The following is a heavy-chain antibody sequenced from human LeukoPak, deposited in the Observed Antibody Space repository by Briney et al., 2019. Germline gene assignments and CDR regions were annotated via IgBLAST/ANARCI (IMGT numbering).Heavy chain of an antibody. CDR3: ARDTRRRGTYDY. Sequence: SETLSLTCAVSGDSISSSHWWSWVRQPPGKGLEWIGEIYHSGSPNYNPSLKSRVTMSVDKSKNQFSLELSSVTAADTAVYYCARDTRRRGTYDYWGQGTLVTVSS. V-gene: IGHV4-4*02. D-gene: IGHD3-16*01. CDR2: IYHSGSP. J-gene: IGHJ4*02. CDR1: GDSISSSHW.